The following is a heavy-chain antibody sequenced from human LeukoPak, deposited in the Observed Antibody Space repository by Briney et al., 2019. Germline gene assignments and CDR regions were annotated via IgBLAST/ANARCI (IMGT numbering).Heavy chain of an antibody. CDR1: GGSISSYY. J-gene: IGHJ5*02. CDR3: ARTGYSSGRYVWFDP. D-gene: IGHD6-19*01. Sequence: PSETLSLTCTVSGGSISSYYWSWIRQPPGKGLEWIGYIYYSGSTNYNPSLKSRVTISVDTSKNQFSLKLSSVTAADTAVYYCARTGYSSGRYVWFDPWGQGTLVTVSS. CDR2: IYYSGST. V-gene: IGHV4-59*12.